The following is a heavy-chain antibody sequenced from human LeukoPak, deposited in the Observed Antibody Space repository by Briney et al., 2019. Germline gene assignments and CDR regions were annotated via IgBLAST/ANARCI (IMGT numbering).Heavy chain of an antibody. CDR1: GFSFSGYR. D-gene: IGHD6-19*01. CDR2: IESDGRTT. CDR3: ARSSGWRSEFDY. V-gene: IGHV3-74*03. Sequence: GGSLRLSCAASGFSFSGYRMHWVRQAPGKGLVWVSCIESDGRTTKYADSVKGRFTISRDNAKNSLYLQMNSLRAEDTAVYYCARSSGWRSEFDYWGQGTLVTVSS. J-gene: IGHJ4*02.